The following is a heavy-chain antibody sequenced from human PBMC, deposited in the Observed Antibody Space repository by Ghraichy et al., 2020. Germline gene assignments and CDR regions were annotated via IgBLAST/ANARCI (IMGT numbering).Heavy chain of an antibody. CDR1: GYIFTRYS. CDR2: ISPYKGKT. D-gene: IGHD6-19*01. Sequence: ASVKVSCKASGYIFTRYSISWVRQAPGQGLEWMGWISPYKGKTDFAQKFQGRITMTTDTSTSTAYLELRSLRSDDTAVYYCAREDDIAVAGRVDAFDIWGQGTMVIVSS. V-gene: IGHV1-18*01. CDR3: AREDDIAVAGRVDAFDI. J-gene: IGHJ3*02.